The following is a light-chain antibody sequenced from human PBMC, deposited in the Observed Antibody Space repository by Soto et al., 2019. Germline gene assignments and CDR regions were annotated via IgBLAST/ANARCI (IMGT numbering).Light chain of an antibody. CDR1: ENVGTN. J-gene: IGKJ4*01. CDR2: GSS. CDR3: QQYNNWGLS. Sequence: IVMTQSPATLSLFPGEGVTLSCRASENVGTNLAWYQQKPGQAPRLLIYGSSTRATGIPATFSGSGSGTEFTLTISSLQSEESAIYYCQQYNNWGLSFGGGTKV. V-gene: IGKV3D-15*01.